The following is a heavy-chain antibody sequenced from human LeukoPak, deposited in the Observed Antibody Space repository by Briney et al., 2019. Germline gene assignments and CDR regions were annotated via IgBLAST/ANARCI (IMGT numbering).Heavy chain of an antibody. J-gene: IGHJ3*02. Sequence: SETLSLTCTVSGGSISSSSYYWGWIRQPPGKGLEWIGSIYYSGGIYYSGSTNYNPSLKSRVTISVDTSKNQFSLKLSSVTAADTAVYYCARHKRGIVVDAFDIWGQGTMVTVSS. CDR1: GGSISSSSYY. V-gene: IGHV4-39*01. CDR2: IYYSGGIYYSGST. D-gene: IGHD3-22*01. CDR3: ARHKRGIVVDAFDI.